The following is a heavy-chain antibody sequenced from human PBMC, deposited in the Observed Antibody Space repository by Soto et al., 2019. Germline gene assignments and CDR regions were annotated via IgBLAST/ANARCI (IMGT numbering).Heavy chain of an antibody. D-gene: IGHD3-3*02. CDR2: INHSGST. CDR3: ARRLAAPLYAFDI. CDR1: GGSFSAYY. J-gene: IGHJ3*02. Sequence: PSETLSLTCAVYGGSFSAYYWSWIRQPPGKGLEWIGEINHSGSTNYNPSLKSRVTISVDTSKNQFSLKLSSVTAADTAMYYCARRLAAPLYAFDIWGQGTMVTVS. V-gene: IGHV4-34*01.